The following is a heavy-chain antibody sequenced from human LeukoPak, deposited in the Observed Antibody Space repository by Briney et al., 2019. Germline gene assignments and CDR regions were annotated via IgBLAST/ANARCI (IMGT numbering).Heavy chain of an antibody. D-gene: IGHD5-18*01. CDR3: ARLNSLTAVDTAMAILDY. J-gene: IGHJ4*02. V-gene: IGHV4-59*08. CDR2: NYYSGST. Sequence: SETLSLTCTVSGGSISSYYWSWIRQPPGKGLEWIGYNYYSGSTNYNPSLKSRVTISVDTSKNQFSLKLSSVTAADTAVYYCARLNSLTAVDTAMAILDYWGQGTLVTVSS. CDR1: GGSISSYY.